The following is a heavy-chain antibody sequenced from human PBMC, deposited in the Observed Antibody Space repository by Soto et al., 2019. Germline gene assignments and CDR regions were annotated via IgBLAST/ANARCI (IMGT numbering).Heavy chain of an antibody. Sequence: GASVKVSCKASGYTFTGYYMHWVRQAPGQGLEWMGWINPNSGGTNYAQKFQGRVTMTRDTSISTAYMELSRLRSDDTAVYYCARDPLWFGELFHRYYYGMDVWGQGTTVTVSS. V-gene: IGHV1-2*02. CDR2: INPNSGGT. CDR3: ARDPLWFGELFHRYYYGMDV. J-gene: IGHJ6*02. D-gene: IGHD3-10*01. CDR1: GYTFTGYY.